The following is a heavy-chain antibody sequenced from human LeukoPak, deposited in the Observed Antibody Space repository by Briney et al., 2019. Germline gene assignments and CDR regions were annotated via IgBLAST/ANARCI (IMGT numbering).Heavy chain of an antibody. CDR2: INPNSGGT. CDR1: GYTFTGYY. J-gene: IGHJ5*02. CDR3: ARAVEAGSGWFDP. V-gene: IGHV1-2*02. D-gene: IGHD6-19*01. Sequence: ASVKVSCKASGYTFTGYYMHWVRQAPGQGLEWMGWINPNSGGTNYAQKFQGRVTTTRDTSISTAYMELSRLRSDDTAVYYCARAVEAGSGWFDPWGQGTLVTVSS.